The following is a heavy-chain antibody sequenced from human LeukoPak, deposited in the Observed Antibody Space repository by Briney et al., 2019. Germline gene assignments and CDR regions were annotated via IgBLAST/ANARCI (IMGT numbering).Heavy chain of an antibody. CDR1: GGTFSSYA. V-gene: IGHV1-69*05. CDR2: IIPIFGTA. D-gene: IGHD2-2*01. CDR3: ARAGGQDCSSTSCPPGSY. J-gene: IGHJ4*02. Sequence: ASVTVSCKASGGTFSSYAISWVRQAPGQGLEWMGGIIPIFGTANYAQKFQGRVTITTDESTSTAYMELSSLRSEDTAVYYCARAGGQDCSSTSCPPGSYWGQGTLVTVSS.